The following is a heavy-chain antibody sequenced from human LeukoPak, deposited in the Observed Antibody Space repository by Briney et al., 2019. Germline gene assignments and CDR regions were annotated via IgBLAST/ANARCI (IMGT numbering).Heavy chain of an antibody. CDR3: ARDLYDSSGYFDY. J-gene: IGHJ4*02. CDR2: INPNSGGT. Sequence: ASVKVSCKASGYTFTGYYMHWVRQAPGQGPEWMGWINPNSGGTNYAQKFQGRVTMTRDTSISTAYMELRSLRSDDTAVYSCARDLYDSSGYFDYWGQGTLVTVSS. D-gene: IGHD3-22*01. CDR1: GYTFTGYY. V-gene: IGHV1-2*02.